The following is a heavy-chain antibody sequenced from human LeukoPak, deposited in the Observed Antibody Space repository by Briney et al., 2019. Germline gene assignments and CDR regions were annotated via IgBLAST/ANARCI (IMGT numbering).Heavy chain of an antibody. Sequence: GGSLRLSCAASGFTFSSHVMTWVRQAPGKGLEWVSGISGSGGSTYYADSVKGQFTISRDNSKNTLYLQMNSLRAEDTAVYYCAKDRSSSWYHPTDYWGQGTLVTVSS. V-gene: IGHV3-23*01. CDR2: ISGSGGST. CDR3: AKDRSSSWYHPTDY. J-gene: IGHJ4*02. CDR1: GFTFSSHV. D-gene: IGHD6-19*01.